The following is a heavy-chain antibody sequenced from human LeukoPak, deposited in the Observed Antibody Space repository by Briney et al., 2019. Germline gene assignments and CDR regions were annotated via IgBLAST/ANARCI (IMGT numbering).Heavy chain of an antibody. CDR1: GGSISSYY. CDR3: ARVGILCSSTSCHTDYYYYYGMDV. V-gene: IGHV4-59*08. Sequence: PSETLSLTCTVSGGSISSYYWSWIRQPPGKGLEWIGYIYYSGSTNHNPSLKSRVTISVDTSKNQFSLKLSSVTAADTAVYYCARVGILCSSTSCHTDYYYYYGMDVWGQGTTVTVSS. D-gene: IGHD2-2*02. CDR2: IYYSGST. J-gene: IGHJ6*02.